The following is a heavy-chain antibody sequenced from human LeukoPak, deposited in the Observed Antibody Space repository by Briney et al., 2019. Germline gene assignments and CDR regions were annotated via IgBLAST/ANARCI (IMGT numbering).Heavy chain of an antibody. CDR1: GYTFTSYY. CDR2: INPSGSST. CDR3: ARDPTRYDFWSGYFDY. Sequence: ASVKVSFKASGYTFTSYYMHWVRQAPGQGREGMGIINPSGSSTSYAQKFQVRVTMTRDTSKSTVYRELSSLRTEDTAVYYCARDPTRYDFWSGYFDYWGQGTLVTVSS. V-gene: IGHV1-46*01. J-gene: IGHJ4*02. D-gene: IGHD3-3*01.